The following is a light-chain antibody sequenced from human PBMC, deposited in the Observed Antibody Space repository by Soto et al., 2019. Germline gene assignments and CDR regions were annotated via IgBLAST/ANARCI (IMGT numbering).Light chain of an antibody. CDR3: AAWDGSLNGVI. CDR1: SSNIGSNN. J-gene: IGLJ2*01. V-gene: IGLV1-44*01. CDR2: SNN. Sequence: QSVLSQPPSASETPGQRVTISCSGSSSNIGSNNVNWYQQLPGTAPKLLIYSNNQRPSGVPDRFSGSKSGTSASLAISGLQSEDEADYYCAAWDGSLNGVIFGGGTKLTVL.